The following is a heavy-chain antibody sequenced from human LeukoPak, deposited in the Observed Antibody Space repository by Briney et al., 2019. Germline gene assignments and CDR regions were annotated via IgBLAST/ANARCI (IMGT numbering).Heavy chain of an antibody. CDR3: ARASRASAWYIDEY. Sequence: PGGSLRLSCAASGFTFSDYTMDWVRQAPGKGLEWVASIDFTSSFIFYGDSVKGRFTISRDNAKNLLYLQLSSLRDDDSAIYYCARASRASAWYIDEYWGQGTLVTVSS. J-gene: IGHJ4*02. CDR2: IDFTSSFI. D-gene: IGHD6-19*01. V-gene: IGHV3-21*06. CDR1: GFTFSDYT.